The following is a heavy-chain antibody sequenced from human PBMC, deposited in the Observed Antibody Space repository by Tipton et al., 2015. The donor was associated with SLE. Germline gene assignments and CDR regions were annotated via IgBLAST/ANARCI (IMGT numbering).Heavy chain of an antibody. CDR2: IYYSGST. V-gene: IGHV4-39*07. D-gene: IGHD1-26*01. CDR3: ARDPSRYSGSQSPFDY. J-gene: IGHJ4*02. CDR1: GGSISSSSYY. Sequence: TLSLTCTVSGGSISSSSYYWGWIRQPPGKGLEWIGSIYYSGSTYYNPSLKSRVTISVDTSKNQFSLKLSSVTAADTAVYYCARDPSRYSGSQSPFDYRGQGTLVTVSS.